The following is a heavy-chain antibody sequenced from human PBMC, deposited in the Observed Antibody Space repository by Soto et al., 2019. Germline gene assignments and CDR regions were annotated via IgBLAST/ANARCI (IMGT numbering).Heavy chain of an antibody. J-gene: IGHJ6*02. CDR2: INPNSGGT. D-gene: IGHD3-10*01. CDR3: ARTSVRGVPYYYYGMDV. Sequence: ASVKVSCKASGYTFTGYYMHWVRQAPGQGLEWMGWINPNSGGTNYAQKFQGRVTITADESTSTAYMELSSLRSEDTAVYYCARTSVRGVPYYYYGMDVWGQGTTVTVSS. CDR1: GYTFTGYY. V-gene: IGHV1-2*02.